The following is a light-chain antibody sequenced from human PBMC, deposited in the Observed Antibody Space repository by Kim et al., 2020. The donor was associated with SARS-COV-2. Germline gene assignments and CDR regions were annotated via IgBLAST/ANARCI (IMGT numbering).Light chain of an antibody. J-gene: IGLJ3*02. Sequence: PEQRVTISCSGSSSNIGSNTVNWYQQLPGTAPKLLLYSNNQRPSGVPDRFSGSKSGTSASLAISGLQSEDEADYYCAAWDDSLNEVFGGGTQLTVL. CDR2: SNN. CDR1: SSNIGSNT. V-gene: IGLV1-44*01. CDR3: AAWDDSLNEV.